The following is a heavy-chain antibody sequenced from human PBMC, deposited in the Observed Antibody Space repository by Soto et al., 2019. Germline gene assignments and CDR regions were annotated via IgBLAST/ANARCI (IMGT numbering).Heavy chain of an antibody. CDR1: GGSFSGYY. V-gene: IGHV4-34*01. CDR2: INHSGST. CDR3: ARGTTVGFGYYYGMDV. Sequence: SAPLSLTFAFSGGSFSGYYWSWIRQPPGKGLEWIGEINHSGSTNYNPSLKSRVTISVDTSKNQFSLKLSSVTAADTAVYYCARGTTVGFGYYYGMDVWGQGTTVTVSS. J-gene: IGHJ6*02. D-gene: IGHD4-17*01.